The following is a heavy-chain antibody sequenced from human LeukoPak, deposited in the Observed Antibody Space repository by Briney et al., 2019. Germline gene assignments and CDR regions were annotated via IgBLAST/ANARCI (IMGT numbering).Heavy chain of an antibody. CDR2: ITASGTAM. D-gene: IGHD1-26*01. Sequence: GGSLRLSCAASYFTFTNTWMNWVRQAPGKGLEWVSHITASGTAMFYADSVKGRFTISRDNAKNSLYLQMNSLRDEDTAVYYCASSGSYRFDYWGQGTLVTVSS. CDR3: ASSGSYRFDY. CDR1: YFTFTNTW. J-gene: IGHJ4*02. V-gene: IGHV3-48*02.